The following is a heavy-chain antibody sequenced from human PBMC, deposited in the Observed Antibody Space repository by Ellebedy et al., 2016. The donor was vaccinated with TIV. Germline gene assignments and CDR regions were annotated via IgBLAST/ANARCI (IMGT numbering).Heavy chain of an antibody. V-gene: IGHV1-69*05. CDR2: IIPIFGTT. J-gene: IGHJ5*02. D-gene: IGHD3-9*01. CDR1: GGTFRNYA. CDR3: ARVAGRYWFDP. Sequence: AASVKVSCKASGGTFRNYAISWVRQAPGQGLEWMGGIIPIFGTTNYAQKLQGRVTMTTDTSTSTAYMELRSLRSDDTAVYYCARVAGRYWFDPWGQGTLVTVSS.